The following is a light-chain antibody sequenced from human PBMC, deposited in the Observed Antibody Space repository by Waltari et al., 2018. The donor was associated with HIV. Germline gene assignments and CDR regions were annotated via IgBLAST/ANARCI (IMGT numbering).Light chain of an antibody. J-gene: IGLJ2*01. V-gene: IGLV10-54*04. CDR3: ATWDISLSAVV. Sequence: QSGLTQPPSLSKGMRQTAPLTCPGNSNNVGNHAAPWRQKHQGHPPKRLADRDNKRPSGISGRFSASRSGNTATLTITVVQPEDEADYFCATWDISLSAVVFGGGTTLTVL. CDR1: SNNVGNHA. CDR2: RDN.